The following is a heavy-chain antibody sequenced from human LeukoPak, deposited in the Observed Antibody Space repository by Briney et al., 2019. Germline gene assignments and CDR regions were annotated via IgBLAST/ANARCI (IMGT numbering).Heavy chain of an antibody. D-gene: IGHD7-27*01. V-gene: IGHV3-30*02. J-gene: IGHJ3*02. CDR2: IRHDGSNK. CDR1: GFTFSSYG. Sequence: PGGSLRLSCAASGFTFSSYGMHWVRQAPGKGLEWVAFIRHDGSNKYHRDSVKGRFTISRDNSKNTLYLQMNSLRVEDTAVYHCTKVRLLGALDDAFDIWGQGSMVTVSS. CDR3: TKVRLLGALDDAFDI.